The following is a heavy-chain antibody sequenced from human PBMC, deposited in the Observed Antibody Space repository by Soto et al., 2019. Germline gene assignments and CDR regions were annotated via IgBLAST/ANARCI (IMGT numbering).Heavy chain of an antibody. D-gene: IGHD3-22*01. CDR3: ARVETTVIVVALRS. Sequence: PGGSLRLSCAASGFTFSNYAMTWVRQAPGKGLEWVSSITSDERTYYADSVKGRLTTSRDNSKNTLYLQLHSLRAEDTAVYHCARVETTVIVVALRSWGQGTLVTVS. V-gene: IGHV3-23*01. CDR2: ITSDERT. CDR1: GFTFSNYA. J-gene: IGHJ4*02.